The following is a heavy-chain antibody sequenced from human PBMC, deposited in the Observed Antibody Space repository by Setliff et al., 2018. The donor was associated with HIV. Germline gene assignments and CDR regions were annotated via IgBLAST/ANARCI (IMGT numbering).Heavy chain of an antibody. D-gene: IGHD1-26*01. J-gene: IGHJ3*02. V-gene: IGHV4-38-2*01. CDR2: IYHSGST. Sequence: KASETLSLTCAVSGYSISSGYYWGWIRQPPGKGLEWIGSIYHSGSTSYNPSLKSRVTISLDTSKNQFSLRLSSVTAADTAVYYCARQYADPESGILDAFDIWGQGTMVTVSS. CDR1: GYSISSGYY. CDR3: ARQYADPESGILDAFDI.